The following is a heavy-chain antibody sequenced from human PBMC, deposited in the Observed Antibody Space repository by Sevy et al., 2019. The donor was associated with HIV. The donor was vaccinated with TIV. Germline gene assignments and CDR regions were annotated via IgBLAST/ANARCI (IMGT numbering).Heavy chain of an antibody. CDR2: IKSKTDGGTT. V-gene: IGHV3-15*01. J-gene: IGHJ4*02. CDR1: GFTFSNAW. Sequence: GGSLRLSCAASGFTFSNAWMSWVRQAPGEGLEWVGRIKSKTDGGTTDYAAPVKGRFTISRDDSKNRRYLQMNSLKTEDTAVYYCTTDLRYCSGGSCYSVDYWGQGTLVTVSS. D-gene: IGHD2-15*01. CDR3: TTDLRYCSGGSCYSVDY.